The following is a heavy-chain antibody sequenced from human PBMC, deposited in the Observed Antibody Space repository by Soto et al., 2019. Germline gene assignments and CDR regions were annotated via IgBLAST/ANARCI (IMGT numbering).Heavy chain of an antibody. CDR3: AREYYYGMDV. CDR2: ITGSSDYT. Sequence: QVQLVESGGGLVRPGGSLRLSCAASGFTFSDYYMTWIRQAPGKGLEWVSYITGSSDYTNYADSVKGRFTISRDNVKNSLYLHMNSLRAEYTAVYYCAREYYYGMDVWGQGTTVTVSS. V-gene: IGHV3-11*05. J-gene: IGHJ6*02. CDR1: GFTFSDYY.